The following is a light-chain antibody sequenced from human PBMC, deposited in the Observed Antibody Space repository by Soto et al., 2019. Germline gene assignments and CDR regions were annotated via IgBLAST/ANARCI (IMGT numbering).Light chain of an antibody. V-gene: IGKV1-5*03. J-gene: IGKJ5*01. Sequence: DIQMTQSPSTLSGSVGDRVTITCRASQTISSWLAWYQQKPGKAPKLLIYKASTLKSGVPSRFSGSGSGTEFTLTISSLQPDDFATYYCQQYNTYSSLTFGGGTRLEIK. CDR2: KAS. CDR1: QTISSW. CDR3: QQYNTYSSLT.